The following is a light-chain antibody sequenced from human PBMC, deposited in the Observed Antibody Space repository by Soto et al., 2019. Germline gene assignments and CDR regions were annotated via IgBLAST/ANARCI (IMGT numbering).Light chain of an antibody. Sequence: ILMTQSPATLSVSPGESATLSCRASQSVSNNLAWYQQKPGQAPRLLIYDASTRATGIPARFSGSGSGTEFTLTISGLQTEDFAVYYCQQYNNWPPWTFGQGTKVEIK. V-gene: IGKV3-15*01. CDR2: DAS. J-gene: IGKJ1*01. CDR3: QQYNNWPPWT. CDR1: QSVSNN.